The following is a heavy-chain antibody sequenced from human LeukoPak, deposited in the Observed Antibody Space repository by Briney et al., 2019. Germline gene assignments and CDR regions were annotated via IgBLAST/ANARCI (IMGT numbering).Heavy chain of an antibody. CDR1: GGSISSYY. V-gene: IGHV4-4*07. CDR3: ARDLGNGSNGLE. Sequence: PSETLSLTCTVSGGSISSYYWSWIRQPAGKGLERIGRMYFSGSTNYNPSLKSRVTMSVDTSKNQFSLKLSSVTAADTAIYYCARDLGNGSNGLEWGQGTRVTVSS. J-gene: IGHJ4*02. D-gene: IGHD1-26*01. CDR2: MYFSGST.